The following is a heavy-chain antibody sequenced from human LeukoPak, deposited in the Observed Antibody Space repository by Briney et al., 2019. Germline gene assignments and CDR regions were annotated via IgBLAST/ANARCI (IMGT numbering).Heavy chain of an antibody. J-gene: IGHJ4*02. V-gene: IGHV3-66*02. Sequence: GGSLRLSCAASGFIVSNNYLNWVRQAPGKGLEWVSVIYSDGTTYYADSVKGRFTISRDNSKNTLYLQMNSLRAEDTALYYCAKSYSYGYDYWGQGTLVTVSS. CDR2: IYSDGTT. D-gene: IGHD5-18*01. CDR1: GFIVSNNY. CDR3: AKSYSYGYDY.